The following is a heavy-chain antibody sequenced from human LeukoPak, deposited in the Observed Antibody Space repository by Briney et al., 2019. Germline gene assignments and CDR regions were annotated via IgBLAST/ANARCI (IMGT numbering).Heavy chain of an antibody. CDR3: AREVDSSWYSFGWFDP. D-gene: IGHD6-13*01. Sequence: SETLSLTCTVSGGSISSYYWSWIRQPPGKGLEWIGYIYYSGSTNYNPSLKSRVTISVDTSKNQFSLKLSSVTAADTAVYYCAREVDSSWYSFGWFDPWGQGTLVTVSS. CDR2: IYYSGST. V-gene: IGHV4-59*01. CDR1: GGSISSYY. J-gene: IGHJ5*02.